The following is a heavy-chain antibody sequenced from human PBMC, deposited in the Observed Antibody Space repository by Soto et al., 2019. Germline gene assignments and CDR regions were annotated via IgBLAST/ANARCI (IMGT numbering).Heavy chain of an antibody. J-gene: IGHJ5*02. V-gene: IGHV4-4*07. CDR2: VYSTGTI. D-gene: IGHD1-1*01. Sequence: PSETLSLTCTFSVDFISYYSWAWIRHSAGKGLEWIGRVYSTGTIFYNPSLKSRATMSVDTSKNQFSLKLTSVNAADTAVYYCARDHFGRHNRAFDPWGQGTLVTVSS. CDR1: VDFISYYS. CDR3: ARDHFGRHNRAFDP.